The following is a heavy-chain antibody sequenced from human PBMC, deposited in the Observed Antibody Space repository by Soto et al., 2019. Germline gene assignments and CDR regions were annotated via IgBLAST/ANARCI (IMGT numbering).Heavy chain of an antibody. J-gene: IGHJ6*02. Sequence: PGGSLRLSCAASGFTFSSYGIHWVRQAPGKGLEWVAVISYDGSNKYYADSVKGRFTISRDNSKNTLYLQMNSLRAEDTAVYYCAKDQIAAAAISNYYGMDVWGQGTTVTVSS. CDR2: ISYDGSNK. CDR3: AKDQIAAAAISNYYGMDV. D-gene: IGHD6-13*01. CDR1: GFTFSSYG. V-gene: IGHV3-30*18.